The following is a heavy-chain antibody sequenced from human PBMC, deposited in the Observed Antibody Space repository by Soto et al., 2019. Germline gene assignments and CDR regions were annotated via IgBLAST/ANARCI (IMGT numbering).Heavy chain of an antibody. CDR2: IYYSGST. J-gene: IGHJ4*02. V-gene: IGHV4-39*01. D-gene: IGHD5-12*01. CDR3: ARHLPDGYNLYYFDY. CDR1: GGSISSSSYC. Sequence: KPSETLSLTCTVSGGSISSSSYCWGWIRQPPGKGLEWIGSIYYSGSTYYNPSLKSRVTISVDTSKNQFSLKLSSVTAADTAVYYCARHLPDGYNLYYFDYWGQGTLVTVSS.